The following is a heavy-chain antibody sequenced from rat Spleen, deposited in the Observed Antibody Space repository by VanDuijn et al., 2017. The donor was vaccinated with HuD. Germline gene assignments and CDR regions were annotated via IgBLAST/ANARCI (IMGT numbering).Heavy chain of an antibody. D-gene: IGHD1-12*03. CDR3: ATDGSRISRFAY. J-gene: IGHJ3*01. CDR2: INSAGST. CDR1: GHSIDSSYR. Sequence: EVQLQESGPGLVKPSQSLSLTCSVTGHSIDSSYRWNWIRKFPGNKLEWMGYINSAGSTNYNPSLKSQISISRDTSKNQFSLQVDSVTTEDTATYYCATDGSRISRFAYWGQGTLVTVSS. V-gene: IGHV3-3*01.